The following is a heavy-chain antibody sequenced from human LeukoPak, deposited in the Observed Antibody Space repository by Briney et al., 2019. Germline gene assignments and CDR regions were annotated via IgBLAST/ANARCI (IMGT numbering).Heavy chain of an antibody. J-gene: IGHJ4*02. CDR2: ISYDGSNK. CDR3: ASHLDYYDSSGYYFDY. CDR1: GFTFSSYA. V-gene: IGHV3-30-3*01. D-gene: IGHD3-22*01. Sequence: GRSLRLSCAASGFTFSSYAMHWVRQAPGKGLEWVAVISYDGSNKYYADSVKGRFTISRDNSKNTLYLQMNSLRAEDTAVYYCASHLDYYDSSGYYFDYWGQGTLVTVSS.